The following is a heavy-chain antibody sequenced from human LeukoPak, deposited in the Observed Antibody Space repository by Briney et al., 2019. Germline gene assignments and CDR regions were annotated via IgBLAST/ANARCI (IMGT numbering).Heavy chain of an antibody. J-gene: IGHJ4*02. CDR1: GGSISSGDKY. Sequence: SETLSLTCSVSGGSISSGDKYWSWIRQPPGKGLEWIGYIYYSGSTYYNPSLKSRLTISVDTSENQFSLHLTSVTAADTAVYFCARVTRWAGLDFWGQGTLVTVSS. V-gene: IGHV4-30-4*01. CDR2: IYYSGST. D-gene: IGHD2-21*02. CDR3: ARVTRWAGLDF.